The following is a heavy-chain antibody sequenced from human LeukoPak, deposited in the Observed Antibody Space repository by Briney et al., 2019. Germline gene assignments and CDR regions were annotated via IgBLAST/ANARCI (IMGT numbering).Heavy chain of an antibody. J-gene: IGHJ4*02. V-gene: IGHV3-53*01. CDR3: ARDEGVTPFDY. Sequence: PGGSLRLSRAASGFTFSSYAMHCVRQAPGEGLEWGSVIYSGGSTYYPDSVKCRFTISRDNSKNTLYLQMNSLRSEDTAVYYCARDEGVTPFDYWGQGTLVTVSS. CDR1: GFTFSSYA. CDR2: IYSGGST. D-gene: IGHD2-21*02.